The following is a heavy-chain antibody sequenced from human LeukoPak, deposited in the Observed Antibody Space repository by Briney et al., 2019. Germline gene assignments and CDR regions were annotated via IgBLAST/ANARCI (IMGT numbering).Heavy chain of an antibody. J-gene: IGHJ6*02. Sequence: GGSLRLSCAASRFTFSTYGMSWVRQAPGKGLEWVSSISGSGGSTNYADSVKGRFTISRDNSKNTLYLQMNSLRAEDTAVYYCAKGTMVRGSRMDVWGQGTTVTVSS. CDR1: RFTFSTYG. CDR2: ISGSGGST. D-gene: IGHD3-10*01. V-gene: IGHV3-23*01. CDR3: AKGTMVRGSRMDV.